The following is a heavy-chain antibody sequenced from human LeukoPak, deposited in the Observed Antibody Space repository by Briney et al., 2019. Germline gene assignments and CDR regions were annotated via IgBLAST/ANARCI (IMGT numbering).Heavy chain of an antibody. CDR1: GGSFSGYY. D-gene: IGHD3-10*01. Sequence: SETLSLTCAVYGGSFSGYYWSWIRQPPGKGLEWIGEINHSGSTNYNPSLKCRVTISVDTSKNQFSLKLSSVTAADTAVYYCARRRWGPYGSGRYRFGFDYWGQGTLVTVSS. J-gene: IGHJ4*02. V-gene: IGHV4-34*01. CDR3: ARRRWGPYGSGRYRFGFDY. CDR2: INHSGST.